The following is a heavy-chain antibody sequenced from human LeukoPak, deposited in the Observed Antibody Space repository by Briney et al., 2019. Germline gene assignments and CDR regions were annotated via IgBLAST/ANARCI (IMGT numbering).Heavy chain of an antibody. D-gene: IGHD1-1*01. J-gene: IGHJ4*02. V-gene: IGHV3-21*01. CDR3: ARGGSGNWNAPFDY. CDR1: GFTFSSYS. Sequence: GGSLRLSCAAYGFTFSSYSMNWVRQAPGKGLEWVSFISTSSSYIYYADSVKGRFTISRDNAKNSLYLQMNSLRTEDTAVYYCARGGSGNWNAPFDYWGQGTLVTVSS. CDR2: ISTSSSYI.